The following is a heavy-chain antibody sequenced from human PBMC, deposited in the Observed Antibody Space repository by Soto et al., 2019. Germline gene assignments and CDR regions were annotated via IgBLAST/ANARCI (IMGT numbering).Heavy chain of an antibody. J-gene: IGHJ5*02. V-gene: IGHV4-31*03. CDR3: ARVKRLGVQAAIMTGWFDP. CDR2: IYYSGST. Sequence: SETLSLTCTVSGGSISSGGYYWSWIRQHPGKGLEWIGYIYYSGSTYYNPSLKSRVTISVDTSKNQFSLKLSSVTAADTAVYYCARVKRLGVQAAIMTGWFDPWGQGTLVTVSS. CDR1: GGSISSGGYY. D-gene: IGHD2-2*02.